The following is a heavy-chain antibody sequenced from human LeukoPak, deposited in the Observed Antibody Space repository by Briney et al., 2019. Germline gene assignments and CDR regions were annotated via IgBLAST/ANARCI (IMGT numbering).Heavy chain of an antibody. V-gene: IGHV3-48*04. CDR3: ARVGGSHDAFDI. D-gene: IGHD1-26*01. J-gene: IGHJ3*02. Sequence: GGSLRLSCAASGFTFSSHAMSWVRQAPGKGLEWVSYISSSSSTIYYADSVKGRFTISRDNAKNSLYLQMNSLRAEDTAVYYCARVGGSHDAFDIWSQGTMVTVSS. CDR2: ISSSSSTI. CDR1: GFTFSSHA.